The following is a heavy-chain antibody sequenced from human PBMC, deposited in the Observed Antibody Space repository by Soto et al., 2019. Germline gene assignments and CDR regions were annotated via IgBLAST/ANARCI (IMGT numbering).Heavy chain of an antibody. CDR2: ISNDGSNK. J-gene: IGHJ4*02. V-gene: IGHV3-30-3*01. D-gene: IGHD6-13*01. Sequence: QVQLVESGGGVVQPGRSLRLSCAASGFTFSSYAMHWVRQAPGKGLEWVAVISNDGSNKYYADSVNGRFTISRDNSKNTLYMQMNSLRAEDKAVYYCARDLSSCFYFDYWGQGTLVTVSS. CDR1: GFTFSSYA. CDR3: ARDLSSCFYFDY.